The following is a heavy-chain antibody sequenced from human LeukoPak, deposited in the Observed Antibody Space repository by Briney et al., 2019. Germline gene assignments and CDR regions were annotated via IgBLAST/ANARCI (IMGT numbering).Heavy chain of an antibody. D-gene: IGHD3-9*01. CDR2: VDPEDGET. Sequence: ASVKVSCKGSGYTFTDYYMHWVQQAPGKGLEWMGLVDPEDGETIYAEEFQGRVTITADTSTDTAYMELSSLRSEDTAVYYCATDRYDILTGYYQTGPFDYWGQGTLVTVSS. V-gene: IGHV1-69-2*01. CDR3: ATDRYDILTGYYQTGPFDY. CDR1: GYTFTDYY. J-gene: IGHJ4*02.